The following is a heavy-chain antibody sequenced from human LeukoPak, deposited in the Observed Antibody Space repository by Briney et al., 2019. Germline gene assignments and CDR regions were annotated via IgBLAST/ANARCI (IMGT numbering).Heavy chain of an antibody. Sequence: SETLSLTCTVSGGSISSYYWNWIRQPPGKGLEWIGYIYYSGTINYNPSLKSRITISVDTSKNQFSLKLSSVTAADTAVYYCARDVGPSSWGGFDYWGQGTLVTVSS. CDR2: IYYSGTI. CDR3: ARDVGPSSWGGFDY. CDR1: GGSISSYY. J-gene: IGHJ4*02. D-gene: IGHD6-13*01. V-gene: IGHV4-59*01.